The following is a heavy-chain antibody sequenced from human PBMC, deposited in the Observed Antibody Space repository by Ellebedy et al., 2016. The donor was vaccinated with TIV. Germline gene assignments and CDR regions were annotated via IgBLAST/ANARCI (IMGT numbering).Heavy chain of an antibody. CDR3: ARGGIGVGADS. J-gene: IGHJ4*02. Sequence: SETLSLTCIVSGGSFSNYYWNWIRQPPGKGLEWIGYIFYSETTNYNPSLKSRVTISLDTSKNQFSLKLSSVTAAATAVYSCARGGIGVGADSWGQGSLVTVSS. V-gene: IGHV4-59*08. D-gene: IGHD1-26*01. CDR1: GGSFSNYY. CDR2: IFYSETT.